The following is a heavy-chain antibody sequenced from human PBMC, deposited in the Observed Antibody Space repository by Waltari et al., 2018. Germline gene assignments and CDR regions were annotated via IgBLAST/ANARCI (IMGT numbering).Heavy chain of an antibody. J-gene: IGHJ4*02. D-gene: IGHD1-20*01. CDR3: ARIRSRGYNWNYDY. V-gene: IGHV4-61*01. CDR1: GGSVSSGSYY. Sequence: QVQLQESGPGLVKPSETLSLPCTVSGGSVSSGSYYWRWIRQPPGKGLEWIGYIYYSGSTNYNPSLKSRVTISVDTSKNQFSLKLSSVTAADTAVYYCARIRSRGYNWNYDYWGQGTLVTVSS. CDR2: IYYSGST.